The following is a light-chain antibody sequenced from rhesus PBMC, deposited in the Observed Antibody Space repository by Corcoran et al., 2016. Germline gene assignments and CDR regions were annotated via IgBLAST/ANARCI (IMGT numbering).Light chain of an antibody. J-gene: IGLJ1*01. Sequence: QAALTQPPSVSKSLGQSGTISCARTTSGIGNYHGVSWYQQHSGTAPRHLIYDVSKRPSGVSDRFSASKSCNTASLTISGIQAEDEADYFCCSYRTGYTYIFGAGTRLTV. CDR3: CSYRTGYTYI. CDR1: TSGIGNYHG. CDR2: DVS. V-gene: IGLV2S9*01.